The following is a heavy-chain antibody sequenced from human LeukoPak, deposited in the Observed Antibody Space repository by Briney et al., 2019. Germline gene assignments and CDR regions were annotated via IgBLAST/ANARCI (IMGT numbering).Heavy chain of an antibody. D-gene: IGHD2-2*01. CDR3: ARELVVPAAIGPYYYYYMDV. Sequence: SETLSLTCAVYGGSFSGYYWSWIRQPPGKGLEWMGEINHSGSTNYNPSLKSRVTISVDTSKNQFSLKLSSVTAADTAVYYCARELVVPAAIGPYYYYYMDVWGKGTTVTVSS. V-gene: IGHV4-34*01. J-gene: IGHJ6*03. CDR2: INHSGST. CDR1: GGSFSGYY.